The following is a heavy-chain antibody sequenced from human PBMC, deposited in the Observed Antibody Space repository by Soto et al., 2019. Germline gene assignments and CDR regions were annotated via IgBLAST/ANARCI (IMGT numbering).Heavy chain of an antibody. Sequence: EVQLVESGEGLVQPGESLRLSCAASGFTFSNYWMHWVRQAPGKGLVWVSRIDSDGSRITYADFVKGRFTISRDTAKNTVYLQMSSLTAEDTAVYYCVRTSLVVAVATREDFWGQGTLVTVSS. CDR3: VRTSLVVAVATREDF. CDR1: GFTFSNYW. D-gene: IGHD2-15*01. V-gene: IGHV3-74*01. CDR2: IDSDGSRI. J-gene: IGHJ4*02.